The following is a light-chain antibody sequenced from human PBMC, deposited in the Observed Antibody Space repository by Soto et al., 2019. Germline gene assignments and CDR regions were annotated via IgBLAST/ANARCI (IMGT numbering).Light chain of an antibody. V-gene: IGLV2-8*01. Sequence: QSALTQPPSASGSPGQSVTISSTGSNTDIGGHKYVSWYQHHPGKAPKLIIYEVSERPSGVPDRFSGSKSGNAASLTVSGLQADDEAIYYCSSYTGTNNFVLFGGGTKLTVL. CDR3: SSYTGTNNFVL. CDR2: EVS. J-gene: IGLJ2*01. CDR1: NTDIGGHKY.